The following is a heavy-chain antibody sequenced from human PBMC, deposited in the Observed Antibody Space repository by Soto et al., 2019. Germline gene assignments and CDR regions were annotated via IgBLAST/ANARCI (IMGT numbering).Heavy chain of an antibody. CDR2: IYHSGST. CDR3: ASHLGATRGPFDF. Sequence: QVQLQESGPGLVKPSGTLSLTCAVSGGSISSANWWNLVRQPPGKGLEWIGEIYHSGSTNYNPSLKRRVTPSVDKSKNQFSLRLSSVTAADTAVYYCASHLGATRGPFDFWGQGTLVTVSS. V-gene: IGHV4-4*02. J-gene: IGHJ4*02. CDR1: GGSISSANW. D-gene: IGHD1-26*01.